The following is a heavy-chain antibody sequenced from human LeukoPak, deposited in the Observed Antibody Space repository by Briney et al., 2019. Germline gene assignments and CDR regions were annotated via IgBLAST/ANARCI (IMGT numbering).Heavy chain of an antibody. V-gene: IGHV4-34*01. D-gene: IGHD5-24*01. CDR3: ARVTEGDGYNSDY. CDR2: INHSGST. CDR1: GGSFSGYY. Sequence: SETLSLTCAVYGGSFSGYYWSWIRQPPGKGLEWIGEINHSGSTNYNPSLKSRVTVSVDTSKNQFSLKLSSVTAADTAVYYCARVTEGDGYNSDYCGQGTLVTVSS. J-gene: IGHJ4*02.